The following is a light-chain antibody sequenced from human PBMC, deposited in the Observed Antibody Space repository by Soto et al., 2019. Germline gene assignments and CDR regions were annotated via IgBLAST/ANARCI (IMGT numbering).Light chain of an antibody. Sequence: DIQMTQSPPSLSASVGDRVTITCRASQSISSYLNWYQQKPGNAPKLLIYAASSLQSGVPSRFSGSGSGTDFTLTISSLQPEDFATYYCQQSYSTPDTFGQGTKLEIK. CDR1: QSISSY. CDR2: AAS. J-gene: IGKJ2*01. V-gene: IGKV1-39*01. CDR3: QQSYSTPDT.